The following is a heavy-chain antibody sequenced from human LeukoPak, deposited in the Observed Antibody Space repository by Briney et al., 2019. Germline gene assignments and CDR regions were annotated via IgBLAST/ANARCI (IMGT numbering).Heavy chain of an antibody. CDR3: AREAPRTWQWLGVYLDY. V-gene: IGHV4-59*12. CDR2: IYYSGST. Sequence: PSETLSLTCTVSGGSIRSYFWSWIRQSPGKGLEWIGYIYYSGSTKYNPSLTSRVTISLDTSKNQFSLELTSVTAADTAVYYCAREAPRTWQWLGVYLDYWGQGTLVTVSS. D-gene: IGHD6-19*01. CDR1: GGSIRSYF. J-gene: IGHJ4*02.